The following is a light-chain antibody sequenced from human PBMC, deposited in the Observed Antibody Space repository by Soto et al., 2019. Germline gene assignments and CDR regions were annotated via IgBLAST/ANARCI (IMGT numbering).Light chain of an antibody. CDR3: ATWDDSLNGLV. CDR2: GNS. CDR1: SSNIGAGYD. V-gene: IGLV1-40*01. Sequence: QSVLTQPPSVSGAPGQRVTISCTGSSSNIGAGYDVHWYQQLPGTAPKLLIYGNSNRPSGVPDRFSGSKSGTSASLAIGGLQPEDDGTYHCATWDDSLNGLVFGGGTQLTVL. J-gene: IGLJ3*02.